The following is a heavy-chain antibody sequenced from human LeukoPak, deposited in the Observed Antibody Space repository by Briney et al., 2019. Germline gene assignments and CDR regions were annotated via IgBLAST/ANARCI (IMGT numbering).Heavy chain of an antibody. J-gene: IGHJ4*02. Sequence: TGGSLRLSCAASGFTFSSYGMHWVRQAPGKGLEWVAVISYDGSNKYYADSVKGRFTISRDNSKNTLYLQMNSLRAEDTAVYYCARDYDSSGYYLGFFDYWGQGTLVTVSS. CDR2: ISYDGSNK. CDR3: ARDYDSSGYYLGFFDY. CDR1: GFTFSSYG. V-gene: IGHV3-30*03. D-gene: IGHD3-22*01.